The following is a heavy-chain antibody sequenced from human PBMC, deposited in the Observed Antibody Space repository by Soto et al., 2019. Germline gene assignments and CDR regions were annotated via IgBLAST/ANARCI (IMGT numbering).Heavy chain of an antibody. CDR3: ARSIKRCEDHYYFDY. J-gene: IGHJ4*02. Sequence: QVVLLQSGAEVKEPGSSVRVSCTVSGSTFHNFAFSWVRQAPGHGPEWMGGIVVMSNTADYSQRFQDRVTITADTSARTLYMELGSLTFEDTAVDYCARSIKRCEDHYYFDYWGQGTLVTVSS. CDR2: IVVMSNTA. CDR1: GSTFHNFA. D-gene: IGHD5-12*01. V-gene: IGHV1-69*14.